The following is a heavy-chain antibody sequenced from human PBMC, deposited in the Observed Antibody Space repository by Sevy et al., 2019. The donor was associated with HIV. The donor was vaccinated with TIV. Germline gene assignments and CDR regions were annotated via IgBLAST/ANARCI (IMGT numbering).Heavy chain of an antibody. V-gene: IGHV3-7*01. J-gene: IGHJ4*02. CDR2: IKQDGSEK. D-gene: IGHD3-16*01. Sequence: GGSLRLSCAASGFTFSSYWMSWVRQAPGRGLAWVANIKQDGSEKNYVDSVKGRFTISRDNAKNSLYLQMNSLRADDTAVYYCARDGVMGSYWGQGTLVTVSS. CDR3: ARDGVMGSY. CDR1: GFTFSSYW.